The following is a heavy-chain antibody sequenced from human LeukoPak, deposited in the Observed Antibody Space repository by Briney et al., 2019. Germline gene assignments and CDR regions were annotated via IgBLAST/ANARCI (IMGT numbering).Heavy chain of an antibody. J-gene: IGHJ4*02. CDR2: IIPILGIA. CDR3: AEEGYFDY. V-gene: IGHV1-69*04. Sequence: GASVKVSCKASGYTFTSYYMHWVRQAPGQGLEWMGRIIPILGIANYAQKFQGRVTITADKPTSTAYMELSSLRSEDTAVYYCAEEGYFDYWGQGTLVTVSS. CDR1: GYTFTSYY.